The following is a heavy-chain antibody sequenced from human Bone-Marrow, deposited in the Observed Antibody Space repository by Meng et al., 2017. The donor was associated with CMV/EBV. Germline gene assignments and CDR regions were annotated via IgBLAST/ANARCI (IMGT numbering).Heavy chain of an antibody. CDR2: ITSSSTLI. Sequence: GGSLRLSCAASGFTLSSYAMIWVRQTPGKGLEWLSFITSSSTLIYQADSVKGRFTVSRDNTKNTLYLQMNSLRAEDTAVYYCAKDRIPYSSSWYDDWGQGPLVTVSS. CDR3: AKDRIPYSSSWYDD. V-gene: IGHV3-21*01. J-gene: IGHJ4*02. D-gene: IGHD6-13*01. CDR1: GFTLSSYA.